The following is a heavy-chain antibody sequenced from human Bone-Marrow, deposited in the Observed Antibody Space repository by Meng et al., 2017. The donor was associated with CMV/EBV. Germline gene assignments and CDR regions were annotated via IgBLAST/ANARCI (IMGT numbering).Heavy chain of an antibody. V-gene: IGHV1-18*01. J-gene: IGHJ3*02. CDR2: ISGYNGNT. CDR1: CYIFTSYG. D-gene: IGHD2-2*01. Sequence: ASAKVSCRASCYIFTSYGISWVRQAPGKGLEWMGWISGYNGNTNYAQKLQGRVTMTTDKSTSTAYMELRSLRSDDTAVYYCARSNSVVVPAGTHAFDIWGQGTMVTVSS. CDR3: ARSNSVVVPAGTHAFDI.